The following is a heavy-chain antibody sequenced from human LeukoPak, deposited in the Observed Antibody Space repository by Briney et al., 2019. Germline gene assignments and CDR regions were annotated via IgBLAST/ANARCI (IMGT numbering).Heavy chain of an antibody. V-gene: IGHV3-66*02. CDR1: GFTVSSNY. CDR2: IYSVGTT. D-gene: IGHD6-13*01. J-gene: IGHJ4*02. CDR3: ARTIAAAFDY. Sequence: GGSLRLSCAASGFTVSSNYMSWVRQAPGKGLEWVSVIYSVGTTYYADSVKGRFTISRDSSKNTVYLQMNSLRVEDTAVYCCARTIAAAFDYWGQGTLVTVSS.